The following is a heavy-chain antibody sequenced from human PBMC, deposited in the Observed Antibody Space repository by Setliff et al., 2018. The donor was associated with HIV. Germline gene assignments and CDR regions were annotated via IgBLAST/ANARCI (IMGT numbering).Heavy chain of an antibody. CDR1: EYTFSNYW. V-gene: IGHV5-51*01. Sequence: PGESLKISCKGSEYTFSNYWIGWVRQMPGKGLEWMGIIYPGDSGTTYSPSFEGQVTISADRSISTAYLRWTSLKASDTALYYCARPQYHQSSDAFDIWGQGTMVTVS. J-gene: IGHJ3*02. CDR3: ARPQYHQSSDAFDI. CDR2: IYPGDSGT.